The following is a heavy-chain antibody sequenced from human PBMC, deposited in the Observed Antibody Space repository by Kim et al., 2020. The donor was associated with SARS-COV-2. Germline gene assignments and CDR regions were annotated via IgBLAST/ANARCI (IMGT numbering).Heavy chain of an antibody. V-gene: IGHV4-59*01. CDR1: GGSISSYY. J-gene: IGHJ6*02. CDR3: ARVGSHYYYGMDV. Sequence: SETLSLTCTVSGGSISSYYWSWIRQHPGKGLEWIGYIYYSGSTNYNPSLKSRVTISVDTSKNQFSLKLSSVTAADTAVYYCARVGSHYYYGMDVWGQGTTVTVSS. D-gene: IGHD3-16*01. CDR2: IYYSGST.